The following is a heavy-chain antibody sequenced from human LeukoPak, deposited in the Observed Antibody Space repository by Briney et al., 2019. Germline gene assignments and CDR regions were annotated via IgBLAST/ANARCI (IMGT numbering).Heavy chain of an antibody. CDR3: AELGITMIGGV. Sequence: GGSLRLSCEASGFTFSSYEMNWIRQAPGKGLEWVSYISSSGSTIYYADSVKGRFTISRDNAKNSLYLQMNSLRAEDTAVYYCAELGITMIGGVWGKGTTVTISS. D-gene: IGHD3-10*02. CDR1: GFTFSSYE. CDR2: ISSSGSTI. J-gene: IGHJ6*04. V-gene: IGHV3-48*03.